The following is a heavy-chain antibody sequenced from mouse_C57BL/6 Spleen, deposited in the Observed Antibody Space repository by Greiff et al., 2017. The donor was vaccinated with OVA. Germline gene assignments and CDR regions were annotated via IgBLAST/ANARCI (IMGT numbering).Heavy chain of an antibody. CDR3: AREDYYGSSYDYYAMDY. CDR2: IYPRSGNT. V-gene: IGHV1-81*01. Sequence: LEESGAELARPGASVKLSCKASGYTFTSYGISWVKQRTGQGLEWIGEIYPRSGNTYYNEKFKGKATLTADKSSSTAYMELRSLTSEDSAVYFCAREDYYGSSYDYYAMDYWGQGTSVTVSS. CDR1: GYTFTSYG. J-gene: IGHJ4*01. D-gene: IGHD1-1*01.